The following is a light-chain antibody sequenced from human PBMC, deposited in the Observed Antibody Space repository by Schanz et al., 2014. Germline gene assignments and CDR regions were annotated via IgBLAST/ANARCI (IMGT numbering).Light chain of an antibody. CDR1: QSVSSTY. V-gene: IGKV3-20*01. CDR2: GAS. Sequence: EIVLTQSPGTLSLSPGERATLSCRASQSVSSTYLAWYQQKPGQAPRLLIYGASGRATGIPDRFSGSGSGTDFTLTISRLEPEDFAVYYCQRYGTSPPLTFGGGTKIDIK. J-gene: IGKJ4*01. CDR3: QRYGTSPPLT.